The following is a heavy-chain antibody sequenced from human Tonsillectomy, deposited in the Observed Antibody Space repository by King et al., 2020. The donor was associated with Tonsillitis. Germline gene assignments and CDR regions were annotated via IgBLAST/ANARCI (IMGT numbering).Heavy chain of an antibody. CDR2: VYNRGST. CDR3: ARGTPIAARLEYYFDY. V-gene: IGHV4-59*08. D-gene: IGHD6-6*01. Sequence: QLQESGPGLVKPSETLSLTCTVSGDSISSYYWSWIRQPPGKGLEWMGYVYNRGSTNYNPSPKNRVTISVDTSKNQFSLKLGSVTAADTAVYYCARGTPIAARLEYYFDYWGQGTLVTVSS. CDR1: GDSISSYY. J-gene: IGHJ4*02.